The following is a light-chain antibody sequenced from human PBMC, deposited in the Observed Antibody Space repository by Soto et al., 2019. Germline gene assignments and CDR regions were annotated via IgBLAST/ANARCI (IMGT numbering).Light chain of an antibody. J-gene: IGKJ5*01. CDR2: GPS. V-gene: IGKV3D-15*01. CDR3: QQYKNWPAIT. Sequence: EIVSTQSPATLSVCPGERATLSCRASRSVSSNLAWYQQKPGQAPRLLIYGPSTRATGIPARFSGSGSGTEFTLTISSLQSEDFAIYYCQQYKNWPAITFGQGTRLEIK. CDR1: RSVSSN.